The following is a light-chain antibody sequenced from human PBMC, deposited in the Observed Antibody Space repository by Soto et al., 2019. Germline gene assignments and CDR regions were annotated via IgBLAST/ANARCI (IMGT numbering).Light chain of an antibody. CDR2: TAS. CDR1: QSISIY. J-gene: IGKJ4*01. CDR3: QQSYSTLLT. Sequence: DLQMTQSPSSLAASVGDRVTITCRASQSISIYLNWYQQKPGEVPKLLIYTASSLQSGVPSRFSGSGSGTDFTLTISSLQPEDFATYYCQQSYSTLLTFGGGTKVEIK. V-gene: IGKV1-39*01.